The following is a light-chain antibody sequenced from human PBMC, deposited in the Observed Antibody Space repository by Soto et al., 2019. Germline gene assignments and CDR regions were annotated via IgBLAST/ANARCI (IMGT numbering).Light chain of an antibody. CDR2: MAS. CDR3: QQYYRSSIT. J-gene: IGKJ5*01. Sequence: DIQMTQSPSTLSASVGDRVTITCRASQTISTWLAWYQQKPGKAPKLLISMASSLESGVPSRFSGSGSGTEFTLTISSLQPDDFATYYCQQYYRSSITFGQGTRREIK. CDR1: QTISTW. V-gene: IGKV1-5*03.